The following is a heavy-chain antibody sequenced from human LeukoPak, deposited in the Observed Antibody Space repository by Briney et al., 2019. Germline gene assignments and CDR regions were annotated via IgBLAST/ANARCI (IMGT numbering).Heavy chain of an antibody. J-gene: IGHJ4*02. CDR1: GFFVRDFY. V-gene: IGHV3-11*01. D-gene: IGHD2-15*01. CDR2: ISTTGNTI. CDR3: ARERWSGGFAY. Sequence: GGSLRLSCAASGFFVRDFYMAWIRQRPGKGLEWVSHISTTGNTINYADSVMGRFTISRDTVKESLYLQLTSLTTEDTAVYYCARERWSGGFAYWGQGTLVTVSS.